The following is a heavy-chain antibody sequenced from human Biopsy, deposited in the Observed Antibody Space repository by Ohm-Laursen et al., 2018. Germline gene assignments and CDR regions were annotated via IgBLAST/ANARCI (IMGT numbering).Heavy chain of an antibody. Sequence: GSLRLSCTASGFTFSSYVMSWVRQAPGKGLEWASTISGSGSTTYYADSVKGRFTIPRDNSKNTLYLQMNSLRDEDTAVYYCAKDHCSGGTCYSDGPVFDFWGQGTLVTVSS. CDR1: GFTFSSYV. CDR2: ISGSGSTT. D-gene: IGHD2-15*01. CDR3: AKDHCSGGTCYSDGPVFDF. J-gene: IGHJ4*02. V-gene: IGHV3-23*01.